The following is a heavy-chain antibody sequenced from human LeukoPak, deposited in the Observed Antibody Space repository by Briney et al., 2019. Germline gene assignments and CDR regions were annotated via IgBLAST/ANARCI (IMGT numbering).Heavy chain of an antibody. J-gene: IGHJ3*02. CDR1: SGSISTSNYY. CDR3: ARGSSSSGRPFDI. Sequence: PSETLSLTCTVSSGSISTSNYYWGWVRQPPGKALEWIGNIFYSGSTYYSPSLKSRVTISLDTSRNQFSLKLNSVTAADTAVYYCARGSSSSGRPFDIWGQGTMVTVSS. CDR2: IFYSGST. V-gene: IGHV4-39*07. D-gene: IGHD6-19*01.